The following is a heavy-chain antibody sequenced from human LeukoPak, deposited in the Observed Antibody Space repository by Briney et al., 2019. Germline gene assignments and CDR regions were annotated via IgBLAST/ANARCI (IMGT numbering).Heavy chain of an antibody. CDR3: ARDGQEGRGYFYYYYYGMDV. J-gene: IGHJ6*02. D-gene: IGHD5-18*01. CDR1: GFTFSSYS. CDR2: ISYDGSNK. V-gene: IGHV3-30*03. Sequence: GGSLRLSCAASGFTFSSYSMNWVRQAPGKGLEWVAVISYDGSNKYYADSVKGRFTISRDNSKNTLYLQMNSLRAEDTAVYYCARDGQEGRGYFYYYYYGMDVWGQGTTVTVSS.